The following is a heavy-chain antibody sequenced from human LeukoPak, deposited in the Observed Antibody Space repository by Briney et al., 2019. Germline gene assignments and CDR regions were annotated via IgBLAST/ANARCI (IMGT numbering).Heavy chain of an antibody. CDR3: ARLRYSGSYFSNY. Sequence: PGGSLRLSCAASGFTFSDYYMSWIRQAPGKGLEWVSYIRSSGSTIYYADSVKGRFTISRDNAKNSLYLQMNSLRAEDTAVYYCARLRYSGSYFSNYWGQGTLVTVSS. J-gene: IGHJ4*02. CDR2: IRSSGSTI. CDR1: GFTFSDYY. D-gene: IGHD1-26*01. V-gene: IGHV3-11*01.